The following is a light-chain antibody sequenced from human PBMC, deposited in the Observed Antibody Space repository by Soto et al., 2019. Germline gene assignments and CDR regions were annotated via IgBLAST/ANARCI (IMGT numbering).Light chain of an antibody. CDR1: QSVSSN. J-gene: IGKJ4*01. Sequence: EIVMTQSPATLSVSPVERATLSCMASQSVSSNLAWYQQKPGQAPRLLIYGASTRVTGIPARFSGSGSGTEFTLTISSLQSEDFATYYCQQANSFPLTFGGGTKVDIK. CDR2: GAS. CDR3: QQANSFPLT. V-gene: IGKV3-15*01.